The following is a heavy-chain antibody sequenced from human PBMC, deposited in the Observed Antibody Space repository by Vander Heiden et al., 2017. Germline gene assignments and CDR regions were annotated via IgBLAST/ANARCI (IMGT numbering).Heavy chain of an antibody. CDR3: ARVPIGNYGKGYYYYGMDV. V-gene: IGHV6-1*01. J-gene: IGHJ6*02. Sequence: QVQLQQSSPGLVKPSQTLSLTCAISGDSVSSNSAAWTWIRQSPSRGLEWLGRTYYRSKWYNDYAVSVKSRITINPDTSKNQFSLQLNSVTPEDTAVYYCARVPIGNYGKGYYYYGMDVWGQGTTVTVSS. D-gene: IGHD1-7*01. CDR2: TYYRSKWYN. CDR1: GDSVSSNSAA.